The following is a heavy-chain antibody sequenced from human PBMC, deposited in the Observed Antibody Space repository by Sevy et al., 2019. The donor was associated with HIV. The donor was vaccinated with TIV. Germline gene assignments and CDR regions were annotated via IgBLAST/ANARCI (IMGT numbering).Heavy chain of an antibody. Sequence: GGSLRLSCAASGFTFSNYGMHWVHQAPGKGLEWVAVISYDGSNKYYADSVKGRFTISRDNSKNTLYLQMNSLRTEDTAVYYCAKDRGGSYYTGRLFLGFDYWGQGTLVTVSS. CDR3: AKDRGGSYYTGRLFLGFDY. CDR1: GFTFSNYG. J-gene: IGHJ4*02. D-gene: IGHD2-15*01. V-gene: IGHV3-30*18. CDR2: ISYDGSNK.